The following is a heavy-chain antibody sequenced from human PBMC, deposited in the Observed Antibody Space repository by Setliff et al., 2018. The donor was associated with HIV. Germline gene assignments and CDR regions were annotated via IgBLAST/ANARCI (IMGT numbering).Heavy chain of an antibody. CDR3: ARNSQKGIQPLLLAS. Sequence: SETLSLTCTVSGGSINSGDYYWSWIRQHPGKGLEWIGYIYYTGSTSYNPSFRSRVTISVDTSKNQFSLMLDSVTAADTAVYYCARNSQKGIQPLLLASWGPGTLVTVSS. D-gene: IGHD1-1*01. V-gene: IGHV4-61*08. CDR2: IYYTGST. J-gene: IGHJ4*02. CDR1: GGSINSGDYY.